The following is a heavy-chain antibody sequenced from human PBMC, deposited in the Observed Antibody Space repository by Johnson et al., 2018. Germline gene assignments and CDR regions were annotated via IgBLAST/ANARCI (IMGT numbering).Heavy chain of an antibody. J-gene: IGHJ6*03. CDR1: GFTFSSYS. CDR2: FSSSSSYI. Sequence: EVQLVESGGGLVKPGGSLRLSCAASGFTFSSYSMNWVRQAPGKGLEWVSSFSSSSSYIYYADSVKGRFTISRDNAKNSLYLQINSLRAEDTAVYYCARDYYYYYYMDVWGKGTTVTVSS. V-gene: IGHV3-21*01. CDR3: ARDYYYYYYMDV.